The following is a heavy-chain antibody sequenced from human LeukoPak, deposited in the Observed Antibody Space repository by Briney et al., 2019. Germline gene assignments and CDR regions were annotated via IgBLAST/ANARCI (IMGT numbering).Heavy chain of an antibody. CDR1: GFTFSSYA. V-gene: IGHV3-30-3*01. CDR3: ARANRPFLTRGWYKDY. CDR2: ISYDGSGQ. Sequence: GGSLRLSCAASGFTFSSYAMHWVRQAPGKGLEWVALISYDGSGQYYTESVKGRFTISRDNSKNTLYLQVNSLRVEDTAVYYCARANRPFLTRGWYKDYAGQGTLVSVSS. J-gene: IGHJ4*02. D-gene: IGHD6-19*01.